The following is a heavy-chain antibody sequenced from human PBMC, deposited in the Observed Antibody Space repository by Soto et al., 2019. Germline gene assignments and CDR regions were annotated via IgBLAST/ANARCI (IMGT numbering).Heavy chain of an antibody. CDR3: ASENYDDNWFDP. J-gene: IGHJ5*01. Sequence: SETLSLTCTVSGGSISSYYWSWIRQPPGKGLEWIGYIYYSGSTKYNPSLDSPVTISVVTSKNQFALKLSSLTSADTAVYYCASENYDDNWFDPWGQGTLVTVSS. CDR2: IYYSGST. D-gene: IGHD1-7*01. V-gene: IGHV4-59*01. CDR1: GGSISSYY.